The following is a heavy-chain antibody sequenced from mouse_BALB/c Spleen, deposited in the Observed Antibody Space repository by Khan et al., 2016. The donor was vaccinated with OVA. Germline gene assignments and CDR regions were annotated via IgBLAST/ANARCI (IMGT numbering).Heavy chain of an antibody. CDR1: GYTFTTAG. Sequence: QIQLVQSGPELKKPGETVRISCKASGYTFTTAGIQWVQKMPGKGLKWIGWINTHSGVPKYAEDFKGRFAFSLEISVNTAYLQITNLKNEDTATYFWARGGAAYYRNDAGAMEYWGQGTSVTVSS. CDR3: ARGGAAYYRNDAGAMEY. J-gene: IGHJ4*01. D-gene: IGHD2-14*01. V-gene: IGHV9-4*02. CDR2: INTHSGVP.